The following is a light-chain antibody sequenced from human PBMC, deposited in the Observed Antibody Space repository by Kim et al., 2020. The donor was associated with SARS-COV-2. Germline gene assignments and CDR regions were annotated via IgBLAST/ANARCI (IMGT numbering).Light chain of an antibody. CDR3: QQYGSSPPYT. Sequence: EIVLTQSPGTLSLSPEERATLSCRASQSVSSSHLAWYQQKPGQAPRLLIYDASSRATGIPDRFSGSGSGTDFTLTISRLEPEDFAVYYCQQYGSSPPYTFGQGTKLEI. CDR2: DAS. J-gene: IGKJ2*01. CDR1: QSVSSSH. V-gene: IGKV3-20*01.